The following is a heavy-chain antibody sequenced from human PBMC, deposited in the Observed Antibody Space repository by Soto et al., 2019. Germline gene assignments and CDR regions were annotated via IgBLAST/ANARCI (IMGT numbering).Heavy chain of an antibody. CDR3: ARGEKLIAVAGYGVDYYGMDV. Sequence: PGGSLRLSCAASGFTFSSYSMNWVRQAPEKGLEWVSSISSSSSYIYYADSVKGRFTISRDNAKNSLYLQMNSLRAEDTAVYYCARGEKLIAVAGYGVDYYGMDVWGQGTTVTVSS. D-gene: IGHD6-19*01. CDR2: ISSSSSYI. J-gene: IGHJ6*02. V-gene: IGHV3-21*01. CDR1: GFTFSSYS.